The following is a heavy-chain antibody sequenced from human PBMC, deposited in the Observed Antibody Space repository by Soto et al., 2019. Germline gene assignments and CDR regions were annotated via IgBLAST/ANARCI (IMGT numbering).Heavy chain of an antibody. Sequence: SETLSLTCTVSGGSISSYYWSWIRQPPGKGLEWIGYIYYSGSTNYNPSLKSRVTISVDTSKNQFSLKLSSVTAADTAVYYCARDTLLDYGDYYYYGMDVWGQGTTVTVSS. J-gene: IGHJ6*02. CDR2: IYYSGST. V-gene: IGHV4-59*01. CDR1: GGSISSYY. CDR3: ARDTLLDYGDYYYYGMDV. D-gene: IGHD4-17*01.